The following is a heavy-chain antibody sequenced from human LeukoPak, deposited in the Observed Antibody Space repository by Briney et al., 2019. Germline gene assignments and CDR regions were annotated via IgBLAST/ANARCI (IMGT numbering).Heavy chain of an antibody. CDR3: ARGGLKTVTLFDY. J-gene: IGHJ4*02. D-gene: IGHD4-4*01. V-gene: IGHV3-11*01. CDR1: GFTFSDYY. Sequence: GGSLRLSCAASGFTFSDYYMSWVRQAPGKGLEWVSYISTTGNTIYYADSVKGRFTISRDNAKKSLYLQMNSLRVEDTAVYYCARGGLKTVTLFDYWGQGTLVTVSS. CDR2: ISTTGNTI.